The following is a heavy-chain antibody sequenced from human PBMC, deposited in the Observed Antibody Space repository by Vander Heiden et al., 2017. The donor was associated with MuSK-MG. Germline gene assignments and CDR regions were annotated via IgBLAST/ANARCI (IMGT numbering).Heavy chain of an antibody. D-gene: IGHD3-16*01. CDR1: GYSVSSYW. Sequence: EVQLVQSGAEVKKPGESLKISCKVSGYSVSSYWIGWVRQMAGKGREWMGIVYPGDSDTRYSPAFQGQVTISADKSISTAYLQWSSLRASDTAMYYCGRRGTTFGYFDYWGQGTLVTVSS. CDR3: GRRGTTFGYFDY. J-gene: IGHJ4*02. V-gene: IGHV5-51*03. CDR2: VYPGDSDT.